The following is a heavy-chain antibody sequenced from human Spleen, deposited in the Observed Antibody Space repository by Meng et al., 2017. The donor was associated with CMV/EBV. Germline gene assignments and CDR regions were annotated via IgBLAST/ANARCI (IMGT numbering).Heavy chain of an antibody. J-gene: IGHJ5*02. Sequence: SETLSLTCAVYGGSFSGSYWNWIRQPPGKGLEWIGEINHSGSTNYNPSLKSRVPISVDTSKNQFSLKLGSVTAADTAVYYCARDGEYYDILTGYYRGYNWFDPWGQGTLVTVSS. CDR1: GGSFSGSY. CDR3: ARDGEYYDILTGYYRGYNWFDP. CDR2: INHSGST. D-gene: IGHD3-9*01. V-gene: IGHV4-34*01.